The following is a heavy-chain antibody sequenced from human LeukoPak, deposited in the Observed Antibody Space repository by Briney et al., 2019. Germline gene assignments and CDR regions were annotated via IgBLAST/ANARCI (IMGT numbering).Heavy chain of an antibody. J-gene: IGHJ4*02. CDR1: GGSFSGYY. V-gene: IGHV4-34*01. Sequence: SETLSLTCAVYGGSFSGYYWSWIRQPPGKGLEWIGEINHSGSTNYNPSLKSRVTISVDTSKNQFSLKLSSVTAADTAVYYCARGGWFGELIGDEFWGQGTLVTVSS. D-gene: IGHD3-10*01. CDR3: ARGGWFGELIGDEF. CDR2: INHSGST.